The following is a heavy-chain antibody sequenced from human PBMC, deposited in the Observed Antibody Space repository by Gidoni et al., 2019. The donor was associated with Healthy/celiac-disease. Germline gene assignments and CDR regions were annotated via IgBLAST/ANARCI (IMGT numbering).Heavy chain of an antibody. Sequence: QLQLQESGPGLVKPSETLSLTCTVSGGSISSSSYYWGWIRQPPGKGLEWIGSIYYSGSTYSNPSLKSRVTISVDTSKNQFSLKLSSVTAADTAVYYCARHRGDSYGYEDWFDPWGQGTLVTVSS. J-gene: IGHJ5*02. V-gene: IGHV4-39*01. CDR3: ARHRGDSYGYEDWFDP. D-gene: IGHD5-18*01. CDR1: GGSISSSSYY. CDR2: IYYSGST.